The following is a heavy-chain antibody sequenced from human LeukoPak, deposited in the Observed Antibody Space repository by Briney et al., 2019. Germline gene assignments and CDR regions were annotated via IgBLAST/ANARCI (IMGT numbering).Heavy chain of an antibody. CDR3: ARLDPDTAMVIGY. Sequence: PSETLSLTCTVSGDSISSTSYYWGWIRQPPGKGLEWIGSIYYSGSTNYNPSLKSRVTISVDTSKNQFSLKLSSVTAADTAVYYCARLDPDTAMVIGYWGQGTLVTVSS. CDR2: IYYSGST. V-gene: IGHV4-39*07. CDR1: GDSISSTSYY. J-gene: IGHJ4*02. D-gene: IGHD5-18*01.